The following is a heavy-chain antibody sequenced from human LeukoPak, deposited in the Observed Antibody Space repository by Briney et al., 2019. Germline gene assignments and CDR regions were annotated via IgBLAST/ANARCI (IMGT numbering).Heavy chain of an antibody. D-gene: IGHD5-18*01. V-gene: IGHV3-23*01. J-gene: IGHJ3*01. Sequence: GGSLRLSCAASGFTFRNYAMSWVRQAPGKGLEWALLISASGGTTCFADSVKGRFSISRDNSKNTLYLQMNSLRAEDTAVYYCAKDSGSDGYLEAFDLWGRGTMVTVSS. CDR3: AKDSGSDGYLEAFDL. CDR1: GFTFRNYA. CDR2: ISASGGTT.